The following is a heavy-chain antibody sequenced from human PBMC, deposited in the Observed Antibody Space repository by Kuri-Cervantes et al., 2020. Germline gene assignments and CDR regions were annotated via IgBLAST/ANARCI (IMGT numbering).Heavy chain of an antibody. V-gene: IGHV4-4*02. D-gene: IGHD7-27*01. CDR3: ARVLSGRTGLDAFDI. CDR1: GGSISSSNW. CDR2: IYHSGST. J-gene: IGHJ3*02. Sequence: SETLSLTCAVSGGSISSSNWWSWVRQPPGKGPEWIGEIYHSGSTNYNPSLKSRVTISVDKSKNQFSLKLSSVTAADTAVYYCARVLSGRTGLDAFDIWGQGTMVTVSS.